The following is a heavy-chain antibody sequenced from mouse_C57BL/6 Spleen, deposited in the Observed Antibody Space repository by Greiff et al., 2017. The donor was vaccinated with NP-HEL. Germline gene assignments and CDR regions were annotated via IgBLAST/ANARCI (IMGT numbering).Heavy chain of an antibody. CDR1: GFTFSSYA. CDR3: TRDYYGNSGFAY. CDR2: ISSGGDYI. J-gene: IGHJ3*01. D-gene: IGHD2-1*01. V-gene: IGHV5-9-1*02. Sequence: EVKVVESGEGLVKPGGSLKLSCAASGFTFSSYAMSWVRQTPEKRLEWVAYISSGGDYIYYAETVKGRFTISRDNARNTLYLQMSSLKSEDTAMYYCTRDYYGNSGFAYWGQGTLVTVSA.